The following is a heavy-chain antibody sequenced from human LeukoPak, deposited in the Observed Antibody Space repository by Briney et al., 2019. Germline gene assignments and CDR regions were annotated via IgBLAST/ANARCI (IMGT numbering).Heavy chain of an antibody. J-gene: IGHJ5*02. CDR2: ISAYNGNT. D-gene: IGHD3-3*02. V-gene: IGHV1-18*01. Sequence: GASVKVSCKASGYTFTSYGISWVRQAPGQGLEWMGWISAYNGNTNYAQKFQGRVTMTTDTSTSTAYMELRSRRSDDPAVYSCARGGVHHFWGGDGFDPWGQGTLVTVSS. CDR1: GYTFTSYG. CDR3: ARGGVHHFWGGDGFDP.